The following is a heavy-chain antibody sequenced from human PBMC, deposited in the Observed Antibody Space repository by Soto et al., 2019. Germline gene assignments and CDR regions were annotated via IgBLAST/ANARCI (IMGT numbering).Heavy chain of an antibody. V-gene: IGHV3-9*01. Sequence: EVQLVESGGGLVQPGRSLRLSCAASGFTFDDYAMHWVRQAPGKGLEWVSGISWNSGSIGYADSVKGRFTISRDNAKNYLYLQMKSLRAEETALYYCAKDFEPGWGFGGGYTPHYFDYWGQGTLVTVSS. J-gene: IGHJ4*02. CDR2: ISWNSGSI. CDR1: GFTFDDYA. D-gene: IGHD3-10*01. CDR3: AKDFEPGWGFGGGYTPHYFDY.